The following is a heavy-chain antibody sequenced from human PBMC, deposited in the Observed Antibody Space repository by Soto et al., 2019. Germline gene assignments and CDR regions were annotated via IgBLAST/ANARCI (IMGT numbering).Heavy chain of an antibody. CDR3: AKDSIMGATWAYYFDY. D-gene: IGHD1-26*01. V-gene: IGHV3-23*01. Sequence: GGSLRHSCAASGFTFSSYAMTWVRQAPGKGLEWVSTISGSGGSPHYADSVKGRFTISRDNSKNTLYLQMNSLRAEDTALYYCAKDSIMGATWAYYFDYWGQGTLVTVSS. J-gene: IGHJ4*02. CDR1: GFTFSSYA. CDR2: ISGSGGSP.